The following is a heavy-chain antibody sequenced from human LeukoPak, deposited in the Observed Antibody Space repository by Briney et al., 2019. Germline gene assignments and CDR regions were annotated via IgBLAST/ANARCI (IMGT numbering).Heavy chain of an antibody. J-gene: IGHJ4*02. CDR2: ISSSSSYI. Sequence: GGSLRLSCAASGFTFSSYSMNWVRQAPGKGLEWVSSISSSSSYIYYADSVKGRFTISRDNAKNSLYLQMNSLRAEDTAVYYCARGEYSGSYYWYYWGQGTLVTVSS. CDR1: GFTFSSYS. D-gene: IGHD1-26*01. V-gene: IGHV3-21*01. CDR3: ARGEYSGSYYWYY.